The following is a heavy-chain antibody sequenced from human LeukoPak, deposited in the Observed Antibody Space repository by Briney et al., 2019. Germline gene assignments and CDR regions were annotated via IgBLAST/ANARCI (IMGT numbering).Heavy chain of an antibody. J-gene: IGHJ2*01. Sequence: PSETLSLTCAVYGGSFSGYYWSWIRQPPGKGLEWIGEINHSGSTNYNPSLKSRVTISVDTSKNQFSLKLSSVTAADTAVYYCARGRRLGGGRWWYFDLWGRGTLVTVSS. CDR1: GGSFSGYY. CDR3: ARGRRLGGGRWWYFDL. D-gene: IGHD3-16*01. CDR2: INHSGST. V-gene: IGHV4-34*01.